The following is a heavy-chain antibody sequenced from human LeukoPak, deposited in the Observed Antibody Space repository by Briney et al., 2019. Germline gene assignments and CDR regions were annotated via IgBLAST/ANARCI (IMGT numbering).Heavy chain of an antibody. V-gene: IGHV4-4*07. D-gene: IGHD3-3*01. J-gene: IGHJ4*02. CDR2: VHASGST. CDR3: ARXAXSXXGVFGX. Sequence: PSETLSLICNVSRGSVSSYFWSWIRQPAGKGLEWIGRVHASGSTNYSPSLRSRVTISLDKSNNNFSLKLTSVTAADTDVYHCARXAXSXXGVFGXWGRGIPVIVSS. CDR1: RGSVSSYF.